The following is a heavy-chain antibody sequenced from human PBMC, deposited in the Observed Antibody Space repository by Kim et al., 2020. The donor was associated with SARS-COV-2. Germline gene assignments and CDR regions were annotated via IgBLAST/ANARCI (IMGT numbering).Heavy chain of an antibody. CDR3: VKFAATLLRIAATDY. Sequence: DSVKGRFTISRDHSKNTLYLQMSSLRAEDTAVYYCVKFAATLLRIAATDYWGQGTLVTVSS. D-gene: IGHD6-25*01. V-gene: IGHV3-64D*06. J-gene: IGHJ4*02.